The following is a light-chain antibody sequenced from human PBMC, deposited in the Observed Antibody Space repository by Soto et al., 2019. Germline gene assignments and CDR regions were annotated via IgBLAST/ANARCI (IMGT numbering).Light chain of an antibody. CDR1: QSVAGNY. J-gene: IGKJ1*01. Sequence: EIVLTQSPGTLSLSAGERATLSCRASQSVAGNYLAWYQQKPGQTPTVLIYGASTRATFIPDRFSGSGSGTDFSLTISRLEPEDFAVYFCQNYDTAPTFGQGTKV. CDR2: GAS. CDR3: QNYDTAPT. V-gene: IGKV3-20*01.